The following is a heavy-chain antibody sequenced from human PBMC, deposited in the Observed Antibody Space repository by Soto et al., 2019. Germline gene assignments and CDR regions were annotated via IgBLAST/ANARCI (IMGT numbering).Heavy chain of an antibody. CDR3: ATANMPYAFDM. D-gene: IGHD2-2*01. J-gene: IGHJ3*02. CDR2: INPAGNVQ. V-gene: IGHV3-7*01. Sequence: VQLVESGGGLVQPGASLRLSCTASGLTFSISWMTWVRQAPGEGLEWVSNINPAGNVQHYADSVKERFTISRDNAKNSLFLQMSGLRVEDTAVYYCATANMPYAFDMWGQGTMVTVSS. CDR1: GLTFSISW.